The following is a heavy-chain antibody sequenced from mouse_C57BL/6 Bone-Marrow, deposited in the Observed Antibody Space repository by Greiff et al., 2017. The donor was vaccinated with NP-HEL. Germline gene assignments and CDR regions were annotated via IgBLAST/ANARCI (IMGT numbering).Heavy chain of an antibody. CDR1: GYTFTSYW. CDR2: IYPGNSDT. J-gene: IGHJ1*03. D-gene: IGHD1-1*01. Sequence: VQLKQSGTVLARPGASVKMSCKTSGYTFTSYWMHWVKQRPGQGLEWIGAIYPGNSDTSYNQKFKGKAKLTAVTSASTAYMELSSLTNEDSAVYYCTTIYYYGWWYFDVWGTGTTVTVSS. V-gene: IGHV1-5*01. CDR3: TTIYYYGWWYFDV.